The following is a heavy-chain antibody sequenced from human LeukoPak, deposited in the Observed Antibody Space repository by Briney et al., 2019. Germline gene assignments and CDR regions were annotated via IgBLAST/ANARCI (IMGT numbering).Heavy chain of an antibody. J-gene: IGHJ5*02. CDR2: INPNSGGT. CDR3: ARVVGARNWFDP. D-gene: IGHD1-26*01. V-gene: IGHV1-2*02. Sequence: ASVKVSCKASGYTFTGYYMHWVRQAPGQGLEWMRWINPNSGGTNYAQKFQGRVTMTRDTSISTAYMELSRLRSDDTAVYYCARVVGARNWFDPWGQGTLVTVSS. CDR1: GYTFTGYY.